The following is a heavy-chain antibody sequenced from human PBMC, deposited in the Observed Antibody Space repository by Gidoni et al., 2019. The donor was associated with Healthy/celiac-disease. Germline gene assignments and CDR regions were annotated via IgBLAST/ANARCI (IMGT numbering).Heavy chain of an antibody. Sequence: EVQLLESGGGLVQPGGSLRLSCAASGFTFSSYAMSWVRQAPGKGLEWVSAISGSGGSTYYADSVKGRFTISRDNSKNTLYLQMNSLRAEDTAVYYCAKDLGGDFWSGYSPVGQVWGQGTLVTVSS. CDR1: GFTFSSYA. D-gene: IGHD3-3*01. V-gene: IGHV3-23*01. CDR2: ISGSGGST. CDR3: AKDLGGDFWSGYSPVGQV. J-gene: IGHJ4*02.